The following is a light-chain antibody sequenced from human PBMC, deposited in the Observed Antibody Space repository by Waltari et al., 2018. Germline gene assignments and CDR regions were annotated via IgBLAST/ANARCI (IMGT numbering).Light chain of an antibody. CDR2: GAS. J-gene: IGKJ1*01. CDR1: QSVSSSY. V-gene: IGKV3-20*01. Sequence: EIVLTQSPGTLSLSPGERANLSCRASQSVSSSYLAWYQQKPGQAPRLLIYGASRRATGIPDRFSGIGSGTDFTLTISRLEPEDFAVYYCQQYGSSPQWTFGQGTKVEIK. CDR3: QQYGSSPQWT.